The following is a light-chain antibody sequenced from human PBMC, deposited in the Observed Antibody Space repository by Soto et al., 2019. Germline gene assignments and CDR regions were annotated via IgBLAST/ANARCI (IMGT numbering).Light chain of an antibody. Sequence: EIVMTQSPATLSVSPGGSATLSCRASQHVSSNFAWYRQKPSQSPTLLIYRASTRATCIPGRFSRSGSGTEFTLTISSLQSGDFAVYYCQQYNNWPYTFGQGTKLEIK. V-gene: IGKV3-15*01. CDR3: QQYNNWPYT. J-gene: IGKJ2*01. CDR1: QHVSSN. CDR2: RAS.